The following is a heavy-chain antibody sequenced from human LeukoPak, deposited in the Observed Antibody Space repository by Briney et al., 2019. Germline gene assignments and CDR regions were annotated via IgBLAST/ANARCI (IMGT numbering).Heavy chain of an antibody. Sequence: PGGSLRLSCAASGFTFTTYAVSWVRQAPGKGLDWVSTISGSGAFIYYADSVKGRFTISRDNSKNTLYLQMNSLRAADTAIYYCAKAVVSGRSFDYWGQGTLVTVSS. D-gene: IGHD6-19*01. CDR3: AKAVVSGRSFDY. CDR2: ISGSGAFI. CDR1: GFTFTTYA. J-gene: IGHJ4*02. V-gene: IGHV3-23*01.